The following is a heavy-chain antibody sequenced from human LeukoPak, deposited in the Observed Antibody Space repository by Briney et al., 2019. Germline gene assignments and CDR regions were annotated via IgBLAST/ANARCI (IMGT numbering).Heavy chain of an antibody. Sequence: SETLSLTYTVSSVSISSSPFYWGWIRQSPGKGLEWIGSISYSGTTYYNPSLESRVTISADTSKNHFSLKLSSVTAADTAVYYCARAQSGYRGKGRGGSWFDPWGQGTLVTVSS. CDR2: ISYSGTT. V-gene: IGHV4-39*02. D-gene: IGHD4-23*01. J-gene: IGHJ5*02. CDR3: ARAQSGYRGKGRGGSWFDP. CDR1: SVSISSSPFY.